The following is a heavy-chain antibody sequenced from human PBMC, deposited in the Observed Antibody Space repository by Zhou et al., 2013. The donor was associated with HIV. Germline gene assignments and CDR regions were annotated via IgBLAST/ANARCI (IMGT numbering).Heavy chain of an antibody. CDR1: GYTFSSYV. V-gene: IGHV1-69*05. CDR3: ARDGAIAAAGSHRLGYYYMDV. J-gene: IGHJ6*03. Sequence: QVQLLQSGAEVKKPGSSVKVSCKASGYTFSSYVISWVRQAPGQGLEWMGGIIPIFGTANYAQKFQGRVTITTDESTSTAYMELSSLRSEDTAVYYCARDGAIAAAGSHRLGYYYMDVWGKGTTVTVSS. CDR2: IIPIFGTA. D-gene: IGHD6-13*01.